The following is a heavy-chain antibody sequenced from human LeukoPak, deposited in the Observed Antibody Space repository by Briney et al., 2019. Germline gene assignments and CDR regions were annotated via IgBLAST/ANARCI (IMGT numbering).Heavy chain of an antibody. CDR2: ISSSSSYI. CDR1: GFTFSSYS. D-gene: IGHD5-12*01. Sequence: PGGSLRLSCAASGFTFSSYSMNWVRQAPGKGLEWVSSISSSSSYIYYADSVKGRFTISRDNAKNSLYLQMNSLRAEDTAVYYCARGGVTWIRSRGAFDIWGQGTMVTVSS. V-gene: IGHV3-21*01. CDR3: ARGGVTWIRSRGAFDI. J-gene: IGHJ3*02.